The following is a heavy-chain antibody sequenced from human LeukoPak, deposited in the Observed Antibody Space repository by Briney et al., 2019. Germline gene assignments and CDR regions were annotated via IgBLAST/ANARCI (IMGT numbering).Heavy chain of an antibody. Sequence: ASVKVSCKASGYTFTGYYMHWVRQAPGQGLEGMGWINPNSGGTNYAQKFQGRVTMTRDTSISTAYMELSRLRSDDTAVYYCARVSTVLRASNHPVKFDYWGQGTLVTVSS. J-gene: IGHJ4*02. D-gene: IGHD3-3*01. V-gene: IGHV1-2*02. CDR3: ARVSTVLRASNHPVKFDY. CDR2: INPNSGGT. CDR1: GYTFTGYY.